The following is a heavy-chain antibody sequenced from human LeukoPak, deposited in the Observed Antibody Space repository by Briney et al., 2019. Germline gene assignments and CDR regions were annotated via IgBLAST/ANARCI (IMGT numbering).Heavy chain of an antibody. CDR2: IWYDGSNK. J-gene: IGHJ4*02. V-gene: IGHV3-33*03. D-gene: IGHD2-2*01. CDR1: GFTFSSYG. Sequence: GRSLRLSCAASGFTFSSYGMHWVRQAPGKGLEWVAVIWYDGSNKYYADSVKGRFTISRDNAKNTLSLQMSSLRAEDTAVYYCARLRVVVPAAIEFWGQGTLVTVSS. CDR3: ARLRVVVPAAIEF.